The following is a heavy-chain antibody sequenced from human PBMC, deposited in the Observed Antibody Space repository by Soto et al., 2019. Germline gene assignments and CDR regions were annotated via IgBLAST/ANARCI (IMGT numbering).Heavy chain of an antibody. V-gene: IGHV3-23*01. D-gene: IGHD3-3*01. J-gene: IGHJ6*03. Sequence: EVQLLESGGGLVQPGGSLRLSCAASGFTFSSYAMSWVRQAPGKGLEWVSAISGSGGSTYYADSVKGRFTISRDNSKNTLYLKMNSLRAEDTAVYYCAKGPEITIFGVVIVQYYYMDVWGKGTTVTVSS. CDR1: GFTFSSYA. CDR2: ISGSGGST. CDR3: AKGPEITIFGVVIVQYYYMDV.